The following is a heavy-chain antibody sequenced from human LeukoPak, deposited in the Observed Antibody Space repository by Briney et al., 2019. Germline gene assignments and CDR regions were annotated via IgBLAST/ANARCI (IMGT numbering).Heavy chain of an antibody. CDR2: ISAYNGNT. D-gene: IGHD3-10*01. CDR1: GYTFTSYG. CDR3: ARVVGYYGSGSYYKRGYSDY. Sequence: ASVKVSCKSSGYTFTSYGISWVRQAPGQGREWMGWISAYNGNTNYAQKLQGRVTMTTDTSTSTAYMELRSLRSDDTAVYYCARVVGYYGSGSYYKRGYSDYWGQGTLVTVSS. V-gene: IGHV1-18*01. J-gene: IGHJ4*02.